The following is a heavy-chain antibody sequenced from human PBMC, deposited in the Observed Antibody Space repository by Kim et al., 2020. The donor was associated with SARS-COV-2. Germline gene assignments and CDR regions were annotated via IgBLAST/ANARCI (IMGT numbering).Heavy chain of an antibody. V-gene: IGHV3-74*01. Sequence: GGSLRLSCAVSGFTLSDFWMHWVRQAPGKGLVWVARINNHGGSTDYADSVKGRFTISRDNAKNTLYLQMNSLRAEDTAMYYCARGGTYGPTYFFDYWGQGTLVTVSS. CDR1: GFTLSDFW. J-gene: IGHJ4*02. D-gene: IGHD3-10*01. CDR2: INNHGGST. CDR3: ARGGTYGPTYFFDY.